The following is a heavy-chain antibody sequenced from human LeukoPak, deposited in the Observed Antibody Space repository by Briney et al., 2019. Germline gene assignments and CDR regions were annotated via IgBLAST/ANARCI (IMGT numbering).Heavy chain of an antibody. V-gene: IGHV1-2*02. Sequence: GASVKVSCKASGYTLTGYYVHWVRQAPGQGLEWMGWMRPLNGATNYAQKFQGRVTMTRDTSISTAYMELNSLTYDDTATYYCARGQQTFDPWGQGTLVTVSS. CDR1: GYTLTGYY. D-gene: IGHD6-13*01. CDR3: ARGQQTFDP. J-gene: IGHJ5*02. CDR2: MRPLNGAT.